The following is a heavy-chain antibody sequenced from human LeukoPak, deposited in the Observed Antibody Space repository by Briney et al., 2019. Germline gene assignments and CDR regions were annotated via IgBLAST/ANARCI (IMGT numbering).Heavy chain of an antibody. V-gene: IGHV1-2*02. Sequence: ASVKVSCKASGYTFSGYYLHWVRQAPGQGLEWMGWINPNSGGTNCAQKFRGRVTMTRDTSISTAYMELSRVRSDDTAVYYCARLAATQIGNFDYWGQGTLVTVSS. CDR1: GYTFSGYY. J-gene: IGHJ4*02. CDR2: INPNSGGT. CDR3: ARLAATQIGNFDY. D-gene: IGHD6-25*01.